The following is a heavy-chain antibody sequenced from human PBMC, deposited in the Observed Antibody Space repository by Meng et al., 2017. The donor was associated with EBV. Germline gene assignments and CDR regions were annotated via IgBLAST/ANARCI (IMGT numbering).Heavy chain of an antibody. D-gene: IGHD3-22*01. CDR1: GYTFTSYA. Sequence: QVLVVQSGFELKKPGASVKVSCKASGYTFTSYAMNWVRQAPGQGLEWMGWINTNTGNPTYAQGFTGRFVFSLDTSVSTAYLQISSLKAEDTAVYYCAREGVGYYDSSGLSSYFDYWGQGTLVTVSS. J-gene: IGHJ4*02. CDR3: AREGVGYYDSSGLSSYFDY. CDR2: INTNTGNP. V-gene: IGHV7-4-1*02.